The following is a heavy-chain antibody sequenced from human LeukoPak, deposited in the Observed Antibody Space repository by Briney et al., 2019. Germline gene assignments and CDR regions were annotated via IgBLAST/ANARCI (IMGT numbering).Heavy chain of an antibody. J-gene: IGHJ4*02. Sequence: GGSLRLSCAASGFTFSSYSMNWVRQAPGKGLEWVSYISSSSSTLYYADSVKGRFTISRDNAKNSLYLQMNSLGAEDTAVYYCARSYGDYVGSDYWGQGTLVTVSS. CDR3: ARSYGDYVGSDY. CDR2: ISSSSSTL. V-gene: IGHV3-48*01. D-gene: IGHD4-17*01. CDR1: GFTFSSYS.